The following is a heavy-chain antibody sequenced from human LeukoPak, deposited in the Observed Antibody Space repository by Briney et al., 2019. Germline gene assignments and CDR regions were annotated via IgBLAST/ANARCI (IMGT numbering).Heavy chain of an antibody. Sequence: PGGSLRLSCAASGFTLSSFAMTWVRQAPGKGLEWVSAISGSGASTYYADSVKGRFTISRDNSKSTLYLQMNSLRAEDTAVYYCAKGRGSPYYFEYWGQGTLVTVSS. V-gene: IGHV3-23*01. CDR1: GFTLSSFA. CDR2: ISGSGAST. CDR3: AKGRGSPYYFEY. J-gene: IGHJ4*02. D-gene: IGHD1-26*01.